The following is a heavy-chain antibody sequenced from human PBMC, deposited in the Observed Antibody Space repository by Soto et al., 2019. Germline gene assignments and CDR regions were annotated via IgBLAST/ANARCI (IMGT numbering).Heavy chain of an antibody. Sequence: EVQLVESGGGLVQPGGSLRHSCAASGFTVSSNYMSWVRQDPGKGLEWVSVIYSGGSTYYAATVKGGFTISRDNSKNTLYLQMNSMSVEDTAVYYCAGRTVVPSLNCFDPWGQGTLVTVSS. V-gene: IGHV3-66*04. CDR2: IYSGGST. J-gene: IGHJ5*02. CDR1: GFTVSSNY. D-gene: IGHD2-15*01. CDR3: AGRTVVPSLNCFDP.